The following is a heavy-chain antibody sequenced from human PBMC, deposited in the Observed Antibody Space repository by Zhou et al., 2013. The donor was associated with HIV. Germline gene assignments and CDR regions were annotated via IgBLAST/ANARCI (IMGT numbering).Heavy chain of an antibody. Sequence: QVQLVQSGAEVKKPGSSVKVSCKASGGTFSSYAISWVRQAPGQGLEWMGGIIPIFGTANYAQKFQGRVTITTDESTSTAYMELSSLRSEDTAVYYCASVTYYYGSGSYYNDYVRSYYYYYMDVWGKGTTVTVSS. CDR2: IIPIFGTA. CDR3: ASVTYYYGSGSYYNDYVRSYYYYYMDV. D-gene: IGHD3-10*01. V-gene: IGHV1-69*05. CDR1: GGTFSSYA. J-gene: IGHJ6*03.